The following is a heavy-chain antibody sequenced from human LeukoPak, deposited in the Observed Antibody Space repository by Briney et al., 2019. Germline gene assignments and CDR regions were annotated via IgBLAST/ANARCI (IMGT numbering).Heavy chain of an antibody. Sequence: GGSLRLSCAASGFTFSSYAMHWVRQAPGKGLEWVAIISYDGSDEYYVDSVKGRFTISRDNSKNTLYLQMNSLRAEDTAVYYCAKVDCSGGSCYHEVLDYWGQGTLVTVSS. D-gene: IGHD2-15*01. CDR1: GFTFSSYA. CDR2: ISYDGSDE. V-gene: IGHV3-30-3*01. J-gene: IGHJ4*02. CDR3: AKVDCSGGSCYHEVLDY.